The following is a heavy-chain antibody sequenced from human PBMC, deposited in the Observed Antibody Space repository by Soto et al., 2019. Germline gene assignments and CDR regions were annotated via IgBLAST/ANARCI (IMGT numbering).Heavy chain of an antibody. CDR3: ARGTIVVVPAAPNYYYYYMDV. CDR2: MNPNSGNT. J-gene: IGHJ6*03. D-gene: IGHD2-2*01. CDR1: GYTFTSYD. V-gene: IGHV1-8*01. Sequence: ASVKVSCKASGYTFTSYDINWVRQATGQGLEWMGWMNPNSGNTGYAQKFQGRVTMTRNTSISTAYMELSSLRSEDTAVYYCARGTIVVVPAAPNYYYYYMDVWGKGTTVTVSS.